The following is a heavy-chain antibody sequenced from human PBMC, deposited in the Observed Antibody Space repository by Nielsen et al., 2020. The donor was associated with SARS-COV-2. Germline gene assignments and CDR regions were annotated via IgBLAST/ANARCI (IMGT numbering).Heavy chain of an antibody. Sequence: WIRQPPGKGLEWIGYIYYSGSTNYNPSLKSRVTISVDTSKNQFSLKLSSVTAADTAVYYCARMATVETYYYGSGSYLPRPRDAFDIWGQGTMVIVSS. V-gene: IGHV4-59*01. J-gene: IGHJ3*02. CDR2: IYYSGST. D-gene: IGHD3-10*01. CDR3: ARMATVETYYYGSGSYLPRPRDAFDI.